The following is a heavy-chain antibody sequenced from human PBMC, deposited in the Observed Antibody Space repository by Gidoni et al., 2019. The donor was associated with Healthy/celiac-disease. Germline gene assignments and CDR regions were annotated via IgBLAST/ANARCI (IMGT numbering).Heavy chain of an antibody. CDR1: GFTFGDYP. D-gene: IGHD2-15*01. CDR3: TRDQRYCSGGSCLLDY. V-gene: IGHV3-49*03. CDR2: IISKAYGGTT. J-gene: IGHJ4*02. Sequence: EVQLVESGGGLVQPGRSLRLSCTASGFTFGDYPMSWFRQAPGKGLEWVGFIISKAYGGTTEYAASVKGRFTISRDESKSIAYLQMNSLKTEDTAVYYCTRDQRYCSGGSCLLDYWGQGTLVTVSS.